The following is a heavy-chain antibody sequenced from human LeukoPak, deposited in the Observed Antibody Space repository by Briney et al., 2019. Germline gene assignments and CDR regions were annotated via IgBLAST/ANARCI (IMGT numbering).Heavy chain of an antibody. CDR3: AREASHGSGDQIDY. D-gene: IGHD3-10*01. V-gene: IGHV4-30-4*08. CDR1: GFTFSSYA. Sequence: LRLSCAASGFTFSSYAMSWVRQPPGKGLEWIGYIYYSGSTYYNPSLKSRVTISVDTSKNQFSLKLSSVTAADTAVYYCAREASHGSGDQIDYWGQGTLVTVSS. CDR2: IYYSGST. J-gene: IGHJ4*02.